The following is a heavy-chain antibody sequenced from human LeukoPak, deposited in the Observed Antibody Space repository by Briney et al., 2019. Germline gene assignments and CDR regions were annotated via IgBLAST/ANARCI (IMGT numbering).Heavy chain of an antibody. J-gene: IGHJ5*02. CDR2: ISGSGGST. CDR3: AKTVPRYCGGDCYPSVNWFDP. D-gene: IGHD2-21*02. CDR1: GFTFSSYA. Sequence: GGSLRLSCAASGFTFSSYAMSWARQAPGKGLEWVSAISGSGGSTYYADSVKGRFTISRDNSKNTLYLQMNSLRAEDTAVYYCAKTVPRYCGGDCYPSVNWFDPWGQGTLVTVSS. V-gene: IGHV3-23*01.